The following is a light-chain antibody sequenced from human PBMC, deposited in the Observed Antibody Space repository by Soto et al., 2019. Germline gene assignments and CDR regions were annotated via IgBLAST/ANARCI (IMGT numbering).Light chain of an antibody. J-gene: IGKJ1*01. V-gene: IGKV1-5*01. Sequence: DIQMTQSPSTLSASAGDRVTITCRASQSISKWLAWYQQKPGKAPKLLISAASNLQSGVPSRFSGSGSGTEFTLTINILHTDDSATYYCQQYSSYWAFGQGTKVEI. CDR2: AAS. CDR3: QQYSSYWA. CDR1: QSISKW.